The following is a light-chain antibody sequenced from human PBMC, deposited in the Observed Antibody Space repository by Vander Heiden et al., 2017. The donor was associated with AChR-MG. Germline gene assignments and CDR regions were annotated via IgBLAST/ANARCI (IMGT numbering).Light chain of an antibody. Sequence: QSALTQPASVSGSPGQSITIFCSGTSSDIGGYNYVSWYQQHPGKAPKLMIYDVSNRPSGVSNRFSASKSGNTASLTISGLQPEDEADYFCSSYTSSNSLDFGTGTKVTVL. CDR2: DVS. CDR3: SSYTSSNSLD. CDR1: SSDIGGYNY. J-gene: IGLJ1*01. V-gene: IGLV2-14*03.